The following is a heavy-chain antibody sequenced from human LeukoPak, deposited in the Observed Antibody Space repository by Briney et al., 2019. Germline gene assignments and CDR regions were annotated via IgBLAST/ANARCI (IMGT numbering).Heavy chain of an antibody. D-gene: IGHD3-3*01. CDR3: ARCLYYDFWSGYPNWFDP. Sequence: PSETLSLTCTVSGGSISSYYWSWIRQPPGKGLEWIGYIYYSGSTNYNPSLKSRVTISVDTSKNQFSLKLSSVTAADTAVYYCARCLYYDFWSGYPNWFDPWGQGTLVTVSS. V-gene: IGHV4-59*01. CDR1: GGSISSYY. CDR2: IYYSGST. J-gene: IGHJ5*02.